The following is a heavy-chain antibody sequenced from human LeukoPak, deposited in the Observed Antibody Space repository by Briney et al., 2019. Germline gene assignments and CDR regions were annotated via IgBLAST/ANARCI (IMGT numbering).Heavy chain of an antibody. Sequence: GGSLRLSCAASGFTFSSYAMHWVRQAPGKGPEWVAVISYDGSNKYYADSVKGRFTISRDDSKNTLYLQMNSLRTEDTAVYYCAREVLVAGAWFDYWGQGTLVTVSS. CDR2: ISYDGSNK. D-gene: IGHD6-19*01. J-gene: IGHJ4*02. CDR1: GFTFSSYA. V-gene: IGHV3-30-3*01. CDR3: AREVLVAGAWFDY.